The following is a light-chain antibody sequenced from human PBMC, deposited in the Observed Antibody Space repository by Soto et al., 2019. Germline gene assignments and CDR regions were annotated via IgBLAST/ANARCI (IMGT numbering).Light chain of an antibody. CDR2: END. V-gene: IGLV1-51*02. J-gene: IGLJ1*01. Sequence: QSVLTRPPSVSAAPGQKVTISCSGSSSNIGKNYVSWYQQLPGTAPKLLIYENDKRPSGIPDRFSGSKTGTSATLGITGLQTGDEADYHCGTWDSSLSAGVFGTGTKVTVL. CDR1: SSNIGKNY. CDR3: GTWDSSLSAGV.